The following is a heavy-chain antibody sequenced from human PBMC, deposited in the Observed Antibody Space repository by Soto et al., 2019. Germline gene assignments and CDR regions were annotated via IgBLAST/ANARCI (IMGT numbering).Heavy chain of an antibody. D-gene: IGHD2-15*01. J-gene: IGHJ4*02. CDR1: GFTFSSFA. CDR3: ARDSGPFCSGGSCYLNY. V-gene: IGHV3-30-3*01. Sequence: PGGSLRLSCAASGFTFSSFAMHWVRQAPGQGLEWVALISYDGSNKYYADSVQGRFTISRDNSKNTLYLQMNSLRAEDTAVYYCARDSGPFCSGGSCYLNYWGQGTLVTVSS. CDR2: ISYDGSNK.